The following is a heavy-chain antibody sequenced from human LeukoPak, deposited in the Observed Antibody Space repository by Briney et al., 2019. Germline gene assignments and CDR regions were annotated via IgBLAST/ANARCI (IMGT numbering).Heavy chain of an antibody. CDR2: IHDRGGST. Sequence: GGSLRLSCAASGFTFSSYAMSWVRQAPGKGLEWVSGIHDRGGSTYYVDSVRGRLTISRDNSKNTLYLQMNSLRAEDTAVYYCARRLNYSDYWGQGTLVTVSS. D-gene: IGHD1-7*01. CDR3: ARRLNYSDY. CDR1: GFTFSSYA. J-gene: IGHJ4*02. V-gene: IGHV3-23*01.